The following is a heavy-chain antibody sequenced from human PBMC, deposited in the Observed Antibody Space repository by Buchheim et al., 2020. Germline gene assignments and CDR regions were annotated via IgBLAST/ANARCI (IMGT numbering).Heavy chain of an antibody. CDR1: GFTFSSYE. D-gene: IGHD4-17*01. CDR2: ISSSGSTI. Sequence: EVQLVESGGGLVQPGGSLRLSCAASGFTFSSYEMNWVRQAPGKGLEWVSYISSSGSTIYYADSVKGRFTISRDNAKNSLYLQMNSLGAEDTAVYYCARDRTTVTTSLMGRRYYYYYGMDVWGQGTT. V-gene: IGHV3-48*03. CDR3: ARDRTTVTTSLMGRRYYYYYGMDV. J-gene: IGHJ6*02.